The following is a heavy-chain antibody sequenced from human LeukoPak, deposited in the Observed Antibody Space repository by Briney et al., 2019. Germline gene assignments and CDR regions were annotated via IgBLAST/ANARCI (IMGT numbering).Heavy chain of an antibody. CDR2: IKADGTTT. Sequence: GGSLTPSCAASGFGFSNFWMHWVRQAPGKGLVWVSRIKADGTTTVYADSVKGRFTISRDNLKNTLYLQMKGLRAEDTAVYFCAREADPSLYASSSPDYWGQGTPVTVSS. CDR3: AREADPSLYASSSPDY. V-gene: IGHV3-74*01. D-gene: IGHD6-6*01. J-gene: IGHJ4*01. CDR1: GFGFSNFW.